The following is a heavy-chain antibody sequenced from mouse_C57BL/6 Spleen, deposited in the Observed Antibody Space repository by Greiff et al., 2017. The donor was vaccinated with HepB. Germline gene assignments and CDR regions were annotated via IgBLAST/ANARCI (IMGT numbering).Heavy chain of an antibody. CDR1: GFTFSSYA. Sequence: EVKVEESGEGLVKPGGSLKLSCAASGFTFSSYAMSWVRQTPEKRLEWVAYISSGGDYIYYADTVKGRFTISRDNARNTLYLQMSSLKSEDTAMYYCTRDPYYYGSSYRYFDVWGTGTTVTVSS. D-gene: IGHD1-1*01. V-gene: IGHV5-9-1*02. CDR2: ISSGGDYI. J-gene: IGHJ1*03. CDR3: TRDPYYYGSSYRYFDV.